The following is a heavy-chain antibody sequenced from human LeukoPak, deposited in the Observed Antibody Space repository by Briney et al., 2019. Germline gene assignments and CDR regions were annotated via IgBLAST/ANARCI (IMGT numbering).Heavy chain of an antibody. V-gene: IGHV3-30*18. J-gene: IGHJ4*02. CDR2: VSNDGSTK. CDR1: GFSFSSYG. D-gene: IGHD5-18*01. CDR3: AKDEGNTALFTHYSDY. Sequence: GGSLRLSCPASGFSFSSYGMHWVRQAPGKGLEWVAIVSNDGSTKYYADSVKGRFTISRDNSKNTLYLQMDSLRAEDSAVYYCAKDEGNTALFTHYSDYWGQGTLVTVSS.